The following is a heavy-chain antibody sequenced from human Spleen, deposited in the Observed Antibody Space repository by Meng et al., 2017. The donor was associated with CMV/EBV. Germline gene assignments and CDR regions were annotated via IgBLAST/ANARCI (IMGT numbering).Heavy chain of an antibody. V-gene: IGHV1-2*02. J-gene: IGHJ6*02. CDR2: INPDSGGT. Sequence: ASVKVSCKASGYTFTGYYMLWVRQAPGQGLEWMGWINPDSGGTNYAQKFQGRVTMTRDTSISTAYMELSRLRSDDTAVYYFARSHVSGSPGDLGGMDGWGQGTTVTVSS. CDR3: ARSHVSGSPGDLGGMDG. D-gene: IGHD1-26*01. CDR1: GYTFTGYY.